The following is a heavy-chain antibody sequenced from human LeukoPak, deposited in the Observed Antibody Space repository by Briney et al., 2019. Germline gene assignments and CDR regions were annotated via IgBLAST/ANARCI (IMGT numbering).Heavy chain of an antibody. CDR3: TSNYYGSGSYPNTFDY. D-gene: IGHD3-10*01. CDR1: GGSISSSSYY. V-gene: IGHV4-39*07. Sequence: SETLSLTCTVSGGSISSSSYYWGWIRQPPGKGLEWIGEINHSGSTNYNPSLKSRVTISVDTSKNQFSLKLSSVTAADTAVYYCTSNYYGSGSYPNTFDYWGQGTLVTVSS. CDR2: INHSGST. J-gene: IGHJ4*02.